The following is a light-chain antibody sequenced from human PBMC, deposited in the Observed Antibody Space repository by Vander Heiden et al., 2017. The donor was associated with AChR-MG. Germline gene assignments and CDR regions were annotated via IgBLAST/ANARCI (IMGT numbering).Light chain of an antibody. CDR2: EVN. Sequence: QSALTPPPSASGSPGQSVTISCTGTSNDVGGYNYVSWYQQHPGKAPKLMIYEVNKWPSGVPDRFSGSKSGNTASLTVSGLQAEDEADYYCSSYAGSNNVVFGGGTKLTVL. CDR3: SSYAGSNNVV. CDR1: SNDVGGYNY. V-gene: IGLV2-8*01. J-gene: IGLJ2*01.